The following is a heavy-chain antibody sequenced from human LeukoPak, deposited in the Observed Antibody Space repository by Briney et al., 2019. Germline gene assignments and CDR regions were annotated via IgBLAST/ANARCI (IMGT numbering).Heavy chain of an antibody. Sequence: PGGSLRLSCAASGFTFNKDWMHWVRHVPGKGLVWVSRIKSDETSTAYADSVRGRFTISRDSAKNMLYLQMNSLRAEDTAVYYCARDLGHCSGGSCHPVAFDIWGQGTMVTVSS. CDR3: ARDLGHCSGGSCHPVAFDI. J-gene: IGHJ3*02. V-gene: IGHV3-74*01. D-gene: IGHD2-15*01. CDR1: GFTFNKDW. CDR2: IKSDETST.